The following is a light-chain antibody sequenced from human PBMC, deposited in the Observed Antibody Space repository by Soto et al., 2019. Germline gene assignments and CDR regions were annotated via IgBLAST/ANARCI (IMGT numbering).Light chain of an antibody. Sequence: EVVMTQSPVTLSVSPGDRVTLSCRASQTVRSNLVWYQQKPGQAPRVLIHGASTRATGIPDRFSGSGSGTDFTLTISSLLSEDFAVYSCQQYNDWPRTFGQGTKVEFK. CDR1: QTVRSN. V-gene: IGKV3-15*01. CDR3: QQYNDWPRT. J-gene: IGKJ1*01. CDR2: GAS.